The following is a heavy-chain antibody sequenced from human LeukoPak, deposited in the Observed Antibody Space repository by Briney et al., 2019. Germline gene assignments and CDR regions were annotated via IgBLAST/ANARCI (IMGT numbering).Heavy chain of an antibody. CDR2: LSWNGGET. CDR3: ARRAYPYHYYMDV. Sequence: PGGSLRLSXAASGFTFHNHGMSWVRQAPGKGLEWVSSLSWNGGETRYADFVKGRFTIFRDNAKNSLYLQMDSLGAEDTALYYCARRAYPYHYYMDVWGKGATVTVSS. D-gene: IGHD3-16*01. CDR1: GFTFHNHG. V-gene: IGHV3-20*04. J-gene: IGHJ6*03.